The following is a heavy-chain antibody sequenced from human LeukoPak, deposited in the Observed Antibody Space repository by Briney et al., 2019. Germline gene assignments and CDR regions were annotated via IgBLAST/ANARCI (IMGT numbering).Heavy chain of an antibody. CDR1: GYTFTSYG. CDR2: ISAYNGNT. Sequence: ASVKVPCKASGYTFTSYGISWVRQAPGQGLEWMGWISAYNGNTNYAQKLQGRVTMTTDTSTSTAYMELRSLRSDDTAVYYCARDRSCSSTSCYWYWFDPWGQGTLVTVSS. V-gene: IGHV1-18*01. CDR3: ARDRSCSSTSCYWYWFDP. D-gene: IGHD2-2*01. J-gene: IGHJ5*02.